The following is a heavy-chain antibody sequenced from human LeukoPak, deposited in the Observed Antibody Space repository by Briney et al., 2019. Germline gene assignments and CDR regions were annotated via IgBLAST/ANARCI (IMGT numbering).Heavy chain of an antibody. CDR2: IIPILGIA. Sequence: SVKVSCKASGGTFSSYAISWVRQAPGQGLEWMGRIIPILGIANYAQKFQGRVTITADKSTSTAYMELSSLRSEDTAVYYCARDLVSSFSSSWYFDYWGQGTLVTVSS. CDR3: ARDLVSSFSSSWYFDY. D-gene: IGHD6-13*01. V-gene: IGHV1-69*04. J-gene: IGHJ4*02. CDR1: GGTFSSYA.